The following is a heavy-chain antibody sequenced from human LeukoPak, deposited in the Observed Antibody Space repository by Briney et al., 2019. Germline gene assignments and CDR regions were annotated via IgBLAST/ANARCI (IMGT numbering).Heavy chain of an antibody. V-gene: IGHV4-34*01. CDR2: INHSGST. J-gene: IGHJ3*02. D-gene: IGHD2-15*01. CDR1: GGSFSGYY. Sequence: SETLSLTCAVYGGSFSGYYWSWIRQPPGKGLEWIGEINHSGSTNYNPSLKSRVTISVDTSKNQFSLKLSSVTAADTAVYYCARGGGCSGGSCYRQRVVYAFDIWGQGTMVTVSS. CDR3: ARGGGCSGGSCYRQRVVYAFDI.